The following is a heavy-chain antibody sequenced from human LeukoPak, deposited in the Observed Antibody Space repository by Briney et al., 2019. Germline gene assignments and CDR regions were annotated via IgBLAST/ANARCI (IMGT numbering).Heavy chain of an antibody. CDR2: IYYSGST. D-gene: IGHD3-10*01. J-gene: IGHJ5*02. Sequence: PSETLSLTCTVSGGSISSSSYYWGWIRQPPGKGLEWIGSIYYSGSTYYNPSLKSRVTISVDTSKNQFSLKLSSVTAADTAVYYCASGYYYGSGSYGPFDPWGQGTLVTVSS. CDR1: GGSISSSSYY. V-gene: IGHV4-39*01. CDR3: ASGYYYGSGSYGPFDP.